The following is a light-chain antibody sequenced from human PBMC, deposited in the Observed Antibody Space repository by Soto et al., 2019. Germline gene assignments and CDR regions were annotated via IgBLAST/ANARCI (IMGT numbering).Light chain of an antibody. V-gene: IGLV1-40*01. CDR2: GNS. CDR3: CSYAGSKV. Sequence: QSALTQPPSVSGAPGQRVTISCTGSSSNIGAGYDVHWYRQLPGTAPKLLIYGNSNRPSGVPDRFSGSKSGTSASLAITGLQAEDEADYYCCSYAGSKVFGTGTKVTVL. J-gene: IGLJ1*01. CDR1: SSNIGAGYD.